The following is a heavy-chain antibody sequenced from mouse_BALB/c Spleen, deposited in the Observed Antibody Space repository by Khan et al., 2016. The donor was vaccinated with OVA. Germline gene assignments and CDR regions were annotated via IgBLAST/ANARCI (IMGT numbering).Heavy chain of an antibody. J-gene: IGHJ2*01. CDR1: GYSIPSDYA. V-gene: IGHV3-2*02. CDR3: ARIQGGDFDY. Sequence: EVQLQESGPGLVKPSQSLSLTCTVTGYSIPSDYAWNWIRQFPGNKLEWMGYLSYTGNTKYTPSLKSRISITRDTSKHQFFLQLNFVTIEDTASCYCARIQGGDFDYWGQGTTLTVSS. D-gene: IGHD3-2*02. CDR2: LSYTGNT.